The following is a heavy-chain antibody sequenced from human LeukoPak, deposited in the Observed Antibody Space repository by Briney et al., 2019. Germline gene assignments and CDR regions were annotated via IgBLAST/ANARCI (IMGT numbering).Heavy chain of an antibody. D-gene: IGHD3-22*01. Sequence: GGSLRLSCAASGFTFSSYEMNWVRQAPGKGLEWVSYISSSGSTIYSADSVKGRFTISRDNSKNTLYLQMNSLRAEDTAVYSCAKMYYDNSDHFDYWGQGTLVTVSS. CDR3: AKMYYDNSDHFDY. J-gene: IGHJ4*02. CDR1: GFTFSSYE. CDR2: ISSSGSTI. V-gene: IGHV3-48*03.